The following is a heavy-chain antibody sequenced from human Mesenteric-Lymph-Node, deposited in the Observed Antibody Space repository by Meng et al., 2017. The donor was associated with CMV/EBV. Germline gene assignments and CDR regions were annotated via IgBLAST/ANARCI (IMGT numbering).Heavy chain of an antibody. CDR3: ARDSSSLFDY. V-gene: IGHV3-30*04. J-gene: IGHJ4*02. CDR1: GFSFRTSV. Sequence: GESLKISCAASGFSFRTSVIHWVRQAPGKGLEWVAVVSPDETNEYYADSVKGRFTISRDNSKNMLYLHMNSLRPEDTAVYYCARDSSSLFDYWGQGTLVTVSS. CDR2: VSPDETNE. D-gene: IGHD6-6*01.